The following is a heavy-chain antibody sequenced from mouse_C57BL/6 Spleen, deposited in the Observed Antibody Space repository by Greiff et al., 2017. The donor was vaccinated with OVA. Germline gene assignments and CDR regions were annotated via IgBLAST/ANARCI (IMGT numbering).Heavy chain of an antibody. V-gene: IGHV2-9-1*01. CDR3: ARNDYGSSYHSYAMDY. CDR1: GFSLTSYA. Sequence: QVQLQQSGPGLVAPSQSLSITCTVSGFSLTSYAISWVRQPPGKGLEWLGVIWTGGGTNYNSALKSRLSISKDNSKSQVFLKMNSLQTDDTARYYCARNDYGSSYHSYAMDYWGQGTSVTVSS. CDR2: IWTGGGT. J-gene: IGHJ4*01. D-gene: IGHD1-1*01.